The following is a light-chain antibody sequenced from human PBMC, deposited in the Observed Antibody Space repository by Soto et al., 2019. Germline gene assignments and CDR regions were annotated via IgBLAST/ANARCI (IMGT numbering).Light chain of an antibody. Sequence: QSALTQPRSVSGSPGQSVTISCTGTSSDVGGYNYVSWYQQHPGKAPKFMIYDVSKRPSGVPDRFSGSKSGTSATLGITGLQTGDEADYYCGTWDSSLSAVVFGGGTKLTVL. CDR1: SSDVGGYNY. J-gene: IGLJ2*01. V-gene: IGLV2-11*01. CDR3: GTWDSSLSAVV. CDR2: DVS.